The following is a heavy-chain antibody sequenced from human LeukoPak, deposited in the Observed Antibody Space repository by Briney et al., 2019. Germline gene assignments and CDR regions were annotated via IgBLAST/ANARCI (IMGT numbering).Heavy chain of an antibody. D-gene: IGHD3-22*01. CDR1: GFTFSSYA. CDR2: ISGSGGST. Sequence: PGGSLRLSCAASGFTFSSYAKSWVRRPPGKGLESVSAISGSGGSTYYADSVKGRFTISRDNSKNTLYLQMNSLRAEDTAVYYCASQQRDSSGNPIDYWGQGTLVTVSS. V-gene: IGHV3-23*01. CDR3: ASQQRDSSGNPIDY. J-gene: IGHJ4*02.